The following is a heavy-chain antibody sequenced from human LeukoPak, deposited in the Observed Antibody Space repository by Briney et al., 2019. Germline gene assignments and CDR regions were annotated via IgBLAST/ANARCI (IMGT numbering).Heavy chain of an antibody. V-gene: IGHV3-30*04. CDR2: ISYDGSNK. Sequence: PGRSPRLSCAASGFTFSTSAMHWVRQAPGKGLEWVALISYDGSNKYYADSVKGRFTISRDNSQNTLYLQMNSLRAEDTAVYYCTREFRAAVYFDYWGQGTLVTVSS. CDR1: GFTFSTSA. CDR3: TREFRAAVYFDY. J-gene: IGHJ4*02. D-gene: IGHD6-13*01.